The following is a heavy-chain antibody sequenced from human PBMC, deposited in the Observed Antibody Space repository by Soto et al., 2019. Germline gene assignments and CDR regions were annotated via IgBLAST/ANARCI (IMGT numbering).Heavy chain of an antibody. CDR2: IYNSGST. Sequence: SETLSLTCTVSGGSISSYYWSWIRRPPGKGLEWIGYIYNSGSTHSNPSLQSRVTISVDTSKNQFSLKMSSVTAADTGIYYCARARITMVREVIKYNMDVWGQGTTVT. V-gene: IGHV4-59*01. CDR3: ARARITMVREVIKYNMDV. J-gene: IGHJ6*02. D-gene: IGHD3-10*01. CDR1: GGSISSYY.